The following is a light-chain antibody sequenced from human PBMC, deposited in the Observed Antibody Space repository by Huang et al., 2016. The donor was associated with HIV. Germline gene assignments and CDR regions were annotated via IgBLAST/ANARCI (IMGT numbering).Light chain of an antibody. J-gene: IGKJ2*01. CDR2: LGS. CDR1: QNLLPSDGHNL. V-gene: IGKV2-28*01. CDR3: MQGLQTPPT. Sequence: VMTQSPLSLPVTPGQPASISCNSSQNLLPSDGHNLLDWYLQRPGQSPQLLIFLGSNRAPGVSDRFSGSGSGTSFALDISRVEADDVGVYFCMQGLQTPPTFGQGTKVEI.